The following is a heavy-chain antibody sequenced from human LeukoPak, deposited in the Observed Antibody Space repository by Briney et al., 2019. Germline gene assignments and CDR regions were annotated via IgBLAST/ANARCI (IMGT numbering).Heavy chain of an antibody. Sequence: GGSLRLSCAASGFTFSSYSMSWVRQAPGKGLEWVSSISSSSSYIYYADSVKGRFTISRDNAKNSLYLQMNSLRAEDTAVYYCARDKYYDSSGYYLGYMDVWGKGTTVTVSS. J-gene: IGHJ6*03. D-gene: IGHD3-22*01. CDR3: ARDKYYDSSGYYLGYMDV. V-gene: IGHV3-21*01. CDR1: GFTFSSYS. CDR2: ISSSSSYI.